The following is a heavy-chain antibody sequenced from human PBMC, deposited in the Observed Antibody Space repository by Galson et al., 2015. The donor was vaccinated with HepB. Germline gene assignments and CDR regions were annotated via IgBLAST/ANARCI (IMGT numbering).Heavy chain of an antibody. D-gene: IGHD3-10*01. J-gene: IGHJ5*02. CDR3: AHRPQRELTYYGSGSYSSSNWFDP. V-gene: IGHV2-5*02. CDR1: GFSLSTSGVG. CDR2: IYWDDDK. Sequence: PALVKPTQTLTLTCTFSGFSLSTSGVGVGWIRQPPGKALEWLALIYWDDDKRYSPSLKSRLTITKDTSKNQVVLTMTNMDPVDTATYYCAHRPQRELTYYGSGSYSSSNWFDPWGQGTLVTVSS.